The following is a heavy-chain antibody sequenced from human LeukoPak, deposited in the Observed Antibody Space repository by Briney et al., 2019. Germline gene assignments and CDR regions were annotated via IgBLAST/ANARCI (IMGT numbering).Heavy chain of an antibody. CDR1: GYTFSTCA. CDR2: ISGSGSKT. CDR3: VKEPRGYSFSFDI. V-gene: IGHV3-23*01. Sequence: GGTLRLSCAASGYTFSTCAINWVRQAPGKGLEWVSAISGSGSKTFYADSVKGRFTISRDNPKNTLYLQMNSLRPEDTAVYYCVKEPRGYSFSFDIWGQGTMVTVSS. J-gene: IGHJ3*02. D-gene: IGHD5-18*01.